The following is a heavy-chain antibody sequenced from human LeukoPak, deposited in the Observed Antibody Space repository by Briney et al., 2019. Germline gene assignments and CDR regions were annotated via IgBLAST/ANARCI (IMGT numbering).Heavy chain of an antibody. J-gene: IGHJ3*02. D-gene: IGHD3-22*01. Sequence: PGRSLRLSCAASGFTFSAYGMHWVRQAPGKGLEWVAIISYDGSNKYYPDSVKGRFTISRDDSKNTLYLQMNSLRTEDTAVYYCARDGHHYYDSSGYIVGAFDIWGPGTKVTVSS. CDR3: ARDGHHYYDSSGYIVGAFDI. V-gene: IGHV3-30*03. CDR2: ISYDGSNK. CDR1: GFTFSAYG.